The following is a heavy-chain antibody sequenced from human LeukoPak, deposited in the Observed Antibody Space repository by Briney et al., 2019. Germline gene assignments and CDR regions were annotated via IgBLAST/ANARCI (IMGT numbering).Heavy chain of an antibody. Sequence: SETLSLTCAVSGYSISSGYYWGWIRQPPGKGLEWIGSIYHSGSTYYNPSLKSRVTISVDTSKNQFSLKLSSVTAADTAVYYCARHGDYVVYWGQGTLVTVSS. V-gene: IGHV4-38-2*01. J-gene: IGHJ4*02. CDR1: GYSISSGYY. CDR2: IYHSGST. D-gene: IGHD4-17*01. CDR3: ARHGDYVVY.